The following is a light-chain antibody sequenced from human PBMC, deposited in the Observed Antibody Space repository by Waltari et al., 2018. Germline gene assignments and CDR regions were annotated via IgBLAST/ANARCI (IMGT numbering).Light chain of an antibody. CDR1: ALPKQY. CDR2: KDT. Sequence: SYELTQPPSVSVSPGQTATITCSGDALPKQYAFWYQQKPGQAPVLVKYKDTGRPSGIPDRFAGSTSGTTVTLTISGVQAEDEADYYCQSADSTSTHVVFGGGTKLTVL. CDR3: QSADSTSTHVV. V-gene: IGLV3-25*03. J-gene: IGLJ2*01.